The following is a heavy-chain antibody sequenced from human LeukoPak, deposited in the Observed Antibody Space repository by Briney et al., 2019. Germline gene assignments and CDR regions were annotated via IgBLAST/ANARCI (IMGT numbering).Heavy chain of an antibody. V-gene: IGHV1-18*01. J-gene: IGHJ4*02. CDR1: GYTFTSYG. CDR2: ISAYNGNT. D-gene: IGHD3-22*01. CDR3: TRSSNRYYYDSSGQYYFDY. Sequence: ASVKVCCKASGYTFTSYGISWVRQAPGQGLEWMGWISAYNGNTNYAQKLQGRVTMTTDTSTSTAYMELRSLRSDDTAVYYCTRSSNRYYYDSSGQYYFDYWGQGTLVTVSS.